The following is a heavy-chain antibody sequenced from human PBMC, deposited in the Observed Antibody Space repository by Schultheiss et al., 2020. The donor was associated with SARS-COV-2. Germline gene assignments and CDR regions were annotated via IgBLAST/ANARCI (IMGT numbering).Heavy chain of an antibody. V-gene: IGHV3-66*01. Sequence: GESLKISCAASGFTVSSNYMSWVRQAPGKGLEWVSVIYSGGSTYYADSVKGRFTISRDNSKNTLYLQMNSLRAEDTAVYYCARDDLGYCSSTSCPPPAYWGQGTLVTVSS. J-gene: IGHJ4*02. CDR2: IYSGGST. D-gene: IGHD2-2*01. CDR1: GFTVSSNY. CDR3: ARDDLGYCSSTSCPPPAY.